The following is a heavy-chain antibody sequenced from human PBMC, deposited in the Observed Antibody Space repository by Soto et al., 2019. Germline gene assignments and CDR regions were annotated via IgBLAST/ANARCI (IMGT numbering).Heavy chain of an antibody. J-gene: IGHJ4*02. CDR1: GGTFSSYT. D-gene: IGHD4-17*01. Sequence: QVQLVQSGAEVKKPGSSVKVSCKASGGTFSSYTISWVRQAPGQGLEWMGRIIPILGIANYAQKFQGRVKITADKSTSTAYMELSSLRSEDTAVYYCAREESTTVITPYFDYWGQGTLVTVSS. V-gene: IGHV1-69*08. CDR2: IIPILGIA. CDR3: AREESTTVITPYFDY.